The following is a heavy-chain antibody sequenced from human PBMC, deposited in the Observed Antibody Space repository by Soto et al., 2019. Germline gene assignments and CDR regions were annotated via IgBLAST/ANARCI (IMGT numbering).Heavy chain of an antibody. CDR1: GFIFNTYT. CDR3: AREEVSRPNTYHGLDV. CDR2: ISSRSIYI. V-gene: IGHV3-21*01. Sequence: EVQLVESGGGLVQPGGSLKLSCAASGFIFNTYTMNWVRQAPGKGLEWVSSISSRSIYIYYADSVTGRFTISRDDARNSLYLQMNSLRAEDTAVYYCAREEVSRPNTYHGLDVWGQGTTVTVSS. J-gene: IGHJ6*02.